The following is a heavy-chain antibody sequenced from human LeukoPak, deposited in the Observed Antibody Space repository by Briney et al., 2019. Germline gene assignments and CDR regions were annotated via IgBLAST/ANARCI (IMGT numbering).Heavy chain of an antibody. J-gene: IGHJ6*03. CDR2: ISAYNGNT. D-gene: IGHD4-17*01. V-gene: IGHV1-18*01. CDR1: GYTFTIYG. Sequence: ASVKVSCKASGYTFTIYGISWVRQAPGQGLEWMGWISAYNGNTNYAQKLQGRVTMTRNTSISTAYMELSSLRSEDTAVYYCARERTTVTDPYYYYYMDVWGKGTTVTISS. CDR3: ARERTTVTDPYYYYYMDV.